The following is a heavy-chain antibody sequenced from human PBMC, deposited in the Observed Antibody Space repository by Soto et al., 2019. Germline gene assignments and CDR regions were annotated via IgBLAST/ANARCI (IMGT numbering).Heavy chain of an antibody. V-gene: IGHV3-73*01. CDR1: GIKFSDSA. D-gene: IGHD4-17*01. CDR2: IRSKANSYAT. CDR3: TTTVTNDY. Sequence: VAPLRRSSVASGIKFSDSAMHWVRQASGKGLEWVGRIRSKANSYATAYAASVKGRFTISRDDSKNTAYLQMNSLKTEDTAVYYCTTTVTNDYWGQGT. J-gene: IGHJ4*02.